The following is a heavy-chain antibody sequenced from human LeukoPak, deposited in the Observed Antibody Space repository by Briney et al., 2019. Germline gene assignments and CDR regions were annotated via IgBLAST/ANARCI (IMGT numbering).Heavy chain of an antibody. V-gene: IGHV3-23*01. CDR1: GFTFRTYA. J-gene: IGHJ4*02. CDR3: AKGGATLALDY. CDR2: ISGSGGST. Sequence: GGSLRLSCAASGFTFRTYAMSWVRQAPGRGLEWVSTISGSGGSTYYADSVKGRFTISRDNSKNTLYLQMSSLRAEDTAVYFCAKGGATLALDYWGQGTLVTVSS. D-gene: IGHD1-26*01.